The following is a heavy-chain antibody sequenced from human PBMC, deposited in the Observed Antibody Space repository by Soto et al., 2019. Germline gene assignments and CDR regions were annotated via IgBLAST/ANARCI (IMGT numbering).Heavy chain of an antibody. CDR1: GYTYSEYY. D-gene: IGHD3-22*01. V-gene: IGHV1-2*02. Sequence: ASVKVSCTASGYTYSEYYLHWVRQAPGQGLEWMGWVNPKTGGTDYTQQFQGRVTMTRDTSISTGYMELRSLRSDDTAMYYCARRDDSSGPFYYGLDVWGQGTTVTVSS. J-gene: IGHJ6*02. CDR3: ARRDDSSGPFYYGLDV. CDR2: VNPKTGGT.